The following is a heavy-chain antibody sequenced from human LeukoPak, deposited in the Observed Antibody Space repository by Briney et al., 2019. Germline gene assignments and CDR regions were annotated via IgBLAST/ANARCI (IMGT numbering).Heavy chain of an antibody. V-gene: IGHV1-69*01. CDR2: IVPIFGTA. J-gene: IGHJ4*02. CDR3: ARGPKYDYVWGSGFDY. D-gene: IGHD3-16*01. Sequence: SVKVSCKASGGTFSSYAISWVRQAPGQGLEWMGGIVPIFGTANYAQKFQGRVTITADESTSTAYMELSSLRSEDTAVYYCARGPKYDYVWGSGFDYWGQGTLVTVSS. CDR1: GGTFSSYA.